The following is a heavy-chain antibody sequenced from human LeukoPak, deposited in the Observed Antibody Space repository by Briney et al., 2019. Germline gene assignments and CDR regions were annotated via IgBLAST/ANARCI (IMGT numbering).Heavy chain of an antibody. J-gene: IGHJ4*02. CDR2: IRYDGSNK. Sequence: PGGSLRLSCAASGFTFSSYGMHWVRQAPGKGLEWVAFIRYDGSNKYYADSVKGRFTISRDNSKNTLYLQMNSLRAEDTAVYYCAKDSVLYSRGSSVDYWSQGTLVTVSS. CDR3: AKDSVLYSRGSSVDY. D-gene: IGHD6-19*01. CDR1: GFTFSSYG. V-gene: IGHV3-30*02.